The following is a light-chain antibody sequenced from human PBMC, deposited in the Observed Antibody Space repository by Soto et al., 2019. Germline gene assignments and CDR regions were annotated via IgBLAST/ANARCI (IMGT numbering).Light chain of an antibody. CDR2: THY. J-gene: IGLJ3*02. CDR1: YSNIGTYA. CDR3: AVWDDSLNNLV. V-gene: IGLV1-44*01. Sequence: QAVVTQPPSASGTPGQRVTISCSGSYSNIGTYAVTWYQQVPGTAPRVLISTHYPRPSGVPDRFSGSQSGTSASLAISGLQSEDEADYYCAVWDDSLNNLVFGGGTKLTVL.